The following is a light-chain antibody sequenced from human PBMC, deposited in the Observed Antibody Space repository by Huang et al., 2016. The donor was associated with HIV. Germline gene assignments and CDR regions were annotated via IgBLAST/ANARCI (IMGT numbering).Light chain of an antibody. CDR3: QQHRIWPLT. CDR1: QSVSNY. V-gene: IGKV3-11*01. J-gene: IGKJ4*01. CDR2: DTS. Sequence: EIVLTQFPATLSKSPGERATLSCRASQSVSNYLAWFQQKPGQAPRLLIYDTSNRATDSPARFSGSGSGTAFTLTISSLEPEDSAVYYCQQHRIWPLTFGGGTTVDIK.